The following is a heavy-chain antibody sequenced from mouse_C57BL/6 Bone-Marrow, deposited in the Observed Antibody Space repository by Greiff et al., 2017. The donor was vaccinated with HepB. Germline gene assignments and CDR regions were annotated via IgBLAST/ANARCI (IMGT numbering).Heavy chain of an antibody. J-gene: IGHJ4*01. CDR3: ARHYYGSPYAMDY. CDR2: INPNNGGT. V-gene: IGHV1-26*01. CDR1: GYTFTDYY. D-gene: IGHD1-1*01. Sequence: EVQLQQSGPELVKPGASVKISCKASGYTFTDYYMNWVKQSHGKSLEWIGDINPNNGGTSYNQKFKGKATLTVDKSSSTAYMELRSLTSEDSAVYDCARHYYGSPYAMDYWGQGTSVTVSS.